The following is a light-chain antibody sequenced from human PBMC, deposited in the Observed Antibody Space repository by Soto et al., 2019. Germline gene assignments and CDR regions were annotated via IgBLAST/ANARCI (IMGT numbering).Light chain of an antibody. CDR1: NIGGKS. CDR3: QVWDDRSAHHV. Sequence: SYELAQTSSVSVAPGQTARISCGGNNIGGKSVHWYQQKPGQAPVVVGYDDSDRPSGIPERFSGSNSGNTATLTISRVEAGDEADHHCQVWDDRSAHHVFGTGPKVTVL. J-gene: IGLJ1*01. V-gene: IGLV3-21*02. CDR2: DDS.